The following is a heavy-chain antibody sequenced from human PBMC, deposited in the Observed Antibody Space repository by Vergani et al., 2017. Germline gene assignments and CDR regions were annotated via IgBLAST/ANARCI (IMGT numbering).Heavy chain of an antibody. CDR1: GFAFTTYG. V-gene: IGHV3-30*02. J-gene: IGHJ6*04. D-gene: IGHD3-9*01. CDR2: ISFDGTKI. CDR3: AKGAAYYEILTAYSAMDV. Sequence: VQLVEWGGAVVQPGGSLRLSCAASGFAFTTYGMHWARQAPGQGLAWVAFISFDGTKIYYADSVKGRFTISRDNSKNSLYLQMTSLRAEDTAVYYCAKGAAYYEILTAYSAMDVWGKGTTVTVSP.